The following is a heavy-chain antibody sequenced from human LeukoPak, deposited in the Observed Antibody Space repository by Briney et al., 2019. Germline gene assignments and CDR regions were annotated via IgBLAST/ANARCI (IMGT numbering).Heavy chain of an antibody. D-gene: IGHD1-26*01. CDR3: ARVSGSYYYYYYYGMDV. CDR1: GFTFSSYS. V-gene: IGHV3-48*01. J-gene: IGHJ6*02. Sequence: PGGSLRLSCAASGFTFSSYSMNWVRQAPGKGLEWVSYISSSSSTIYCADSVKGRFTISRDNAKNSLYLQMNSLRAEDTAVYYCARVSGSYYYYYYYGMDVWGQGTTVTVSS. CDR2: ISSSSSTI.